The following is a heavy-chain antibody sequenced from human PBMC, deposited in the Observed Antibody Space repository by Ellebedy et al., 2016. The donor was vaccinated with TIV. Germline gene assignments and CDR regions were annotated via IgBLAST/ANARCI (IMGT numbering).Heavy chain of an antibody. Sequence: GESLKISCAASGFPFSSYWMHWVRQAPGKGLVWVSRINSDGSSTSYADSVKGRFTISRDNAKNTLYLQMNSVRAEDTAVYYCARGSYATSGPFDYWGQGTLVTVSS. CDR1: GFPFSSYW. V-gene: IGHV3-74*01. CDR2: INSDGSST. J-gene: IGHJ4*02. CDR3: ARGSYATSGPFDY. D-gene: IGHD2-2*01.